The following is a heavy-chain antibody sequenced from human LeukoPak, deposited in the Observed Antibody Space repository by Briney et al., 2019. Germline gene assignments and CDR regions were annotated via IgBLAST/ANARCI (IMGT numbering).Heavy chain of an antibody. CDR2: IYHSGTT. CDR3: ATMMYGSGNYYNSDY. J-gene: IGHJ4*02. V-gene: IGHV4-4*02. CDR1: GGSISSSNW. D-gene: IGHD3-10*01. Sequence: SGTLSLTCAVSGGSISSSNWWSWVRQPPGKGLEWIGEIYHSGTTYYKPSLTSRVTISQDTSKNQFSLKLNSVIAADTAVYYCATMMYGSGNYYNSDYWGQGILVTVTS.